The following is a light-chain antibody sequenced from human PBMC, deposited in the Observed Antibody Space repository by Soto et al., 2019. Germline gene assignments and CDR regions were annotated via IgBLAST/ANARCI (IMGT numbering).Light chain of an antibody. CDR2: KAS. CDR3: QQYKSYPVP. J-gene: IGKJ1*01. CDR1: QSISSS. Sequence: DIQMTQSPSTLSASVGDRVTITCRASQSISSSLAWYQQKAGKAPKVLIYKASSLESGVPSRFSGRGSGTEFALPISSLQPDDFATYYCQQYKSYPVPFGQGTKVEIK. V-gene: IGKV1-5*03.